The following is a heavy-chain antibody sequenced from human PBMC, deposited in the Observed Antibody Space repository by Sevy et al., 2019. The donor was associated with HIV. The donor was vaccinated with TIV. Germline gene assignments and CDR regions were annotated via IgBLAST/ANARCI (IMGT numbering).Heavy chain of an antibody. CDR1: GYSFTSYW. D-gene: IGHD2-2*01. V-gene: IGHV5-51*01. CDR3: ATPQRYGGSSHDAFDI. CDR2: IYPGDSDT. J-gene: IGHJ3*02. Sequence: GESLKISCKGSGYSFTSYWIGWVRQLPGKGLEWMGIIYPGDSDTSYSPSFQGQVTISADKSISTAYLQWSGLKASDTAMYYCATPQRYGGSSHDAFDIWGQGTMVTVSS.